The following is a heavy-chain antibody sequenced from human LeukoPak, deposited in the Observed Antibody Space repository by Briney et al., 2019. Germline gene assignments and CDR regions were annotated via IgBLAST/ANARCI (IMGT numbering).Heavy chain of an antibody. CDR1: GGSVSGSSYY. CDR2: ISYSGST. Sequence: SETLSLTCTVSGGSVSGSSYYWGWIRQPPGXXXXWIGSISYSGSTYYNPSLKSRVTISVDTSKNQFSLKLSSVTAADTAVYYCARSVDSLLNFDYWGQGTLVTVSS. J-gene: IGHJ4*02. D-gene: IGHD3-22*01. CDR3: ARSVDSLLNFDY. V-gene: IGHV4-39*01.